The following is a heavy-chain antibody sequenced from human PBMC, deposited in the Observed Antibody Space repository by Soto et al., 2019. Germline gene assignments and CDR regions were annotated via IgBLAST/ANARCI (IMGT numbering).Heavy chain of an antibody. CDR1: GFTVSSNY. D-gene: IGHD2-2*01. Sequence: EVQLVETGGGLIQPGGSLRLSCAASGFTVSSNYMSWVRQAPGRGLEWVSTIFSGGTTHYADSVKGRFTISRDSSKNTLYLQMNSLRAEDTAIYYCAGETVPPSYHYYDCWGQGTLVTVSS. CDR3: AGETVPPSYHYYDC. CDR2: IFSGGTT. J-gene: IGHJ4*02. V-gene: IGHV3-53*02.